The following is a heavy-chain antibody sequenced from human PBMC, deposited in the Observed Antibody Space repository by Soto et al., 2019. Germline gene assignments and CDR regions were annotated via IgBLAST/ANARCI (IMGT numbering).Heavy chain of an antibody. CDR1: GGTFSSYA. D-gene: IGHD2-15*01. V-gene: IGHV1-69*06. J-gene: IGHJ4*02. CDR2: IIPIFGTA. Sequence: AASVNVSCKASGGTFSSYAISWVRQAPGQGLEWMGGIIPIFGTANYAQKFQGRVTITADKSTSTAYMELSSLRSEDTAVYYCARDGALPKGYCSGGSCPPGYYCEYWGQGNMVSVSS. CDR3: ARDGALPKGYCSGGSCPPGYYCEY.